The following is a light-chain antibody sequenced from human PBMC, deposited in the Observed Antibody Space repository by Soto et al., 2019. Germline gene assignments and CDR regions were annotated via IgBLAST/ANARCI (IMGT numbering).Light chain of an antibody. CDR2: AAY. CDR1: QNIHTF. V-gene: IGKV1-39*01. Sequence: DIQMTQSPSSLSASVGDRVTITCRASQNIHTFLNWYQQKPGKAPKLLIYAAYILHSGVPSRFSGSGSGTDFTLTISSLQPEDFATYYCQQADSFPITFGQGTRLEIK. J-gene: IGKJ5*01. CDR3: QQADSFPIT.